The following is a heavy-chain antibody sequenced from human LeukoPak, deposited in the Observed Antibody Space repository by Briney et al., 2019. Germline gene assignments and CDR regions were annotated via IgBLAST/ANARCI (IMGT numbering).Heavy chain of an antibody. J-gene: IGHJ4*02. CDR2: FDPEDGET. Sequence: ASVKVSCKVSGYTLTELSMHWVRQAPGKGLEWMGGFDPEDGETIYAQKFQGRVTITADESTSTAYMELSSLRSEDTAVYYCARDDSSGFDYWGQGTLVTVSS. V-gene: IGHV1-24*01. CDR1: GYTLTELS. D-gene: IGHD3-22*01. CDR3: ARDDSSGFDY.